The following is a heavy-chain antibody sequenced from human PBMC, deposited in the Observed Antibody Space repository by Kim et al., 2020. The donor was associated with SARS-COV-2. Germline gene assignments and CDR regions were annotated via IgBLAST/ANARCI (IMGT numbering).Heavy chain of an antibody. V-gene: IGHV3-23*01. CDR3: AMYTAALDYFDY. CDR1: GFTFSSYA. CDR2: ISGSGGST. D-gene: IGHD5-18*01. Sequence: GGSLRLSCAASGFTFSSYAMSWVRQAPGKGLEWVSAISGSGGSTYYADSVKGRFTISRDNSKNTLYLQMNSLRAEDTAVYYCAMYTAALDYFDYWGQGTLVTVSS. J-gene: IGHJ4*02.